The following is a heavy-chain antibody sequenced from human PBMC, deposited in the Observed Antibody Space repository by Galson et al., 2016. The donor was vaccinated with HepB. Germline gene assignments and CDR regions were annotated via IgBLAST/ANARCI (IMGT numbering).Heavy chain of an antibody. CDR2: INNDGSRT. V-gene: IGHV3-74*01. D-gene: IGHD4-17*01. Sequence: SLRLSCAVSGFTFSSHWVHWVRQAPGKGLVWVSRINNDGSRTDYADSMKGRFTISRDNAKNTLSLQMDSLGVEDTAVYYCARDTHDYGDSGPDYWGQGTLVTVSS. CDR1: GFTFSSHW. CDR3: ARDTHDYGDSGPDY. J-gene: IGHJ4*02.